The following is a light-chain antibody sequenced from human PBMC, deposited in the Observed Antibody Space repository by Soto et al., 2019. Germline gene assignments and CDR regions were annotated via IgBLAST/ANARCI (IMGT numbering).Light chain of an antibody. CDR1: QSVSSSY. CDR3: QQRSNGPRT. J-gene: IGKJ1*01. V-gene: IGKV3D-20*02. Sequence: EIVLTQSRGTLSLSPGERDTLXXRASQSVSSSYLAWYQQKPGQAPRXXSYEASNRATGIPPRFSGSGSGTDFTLTSSSLDPEDFAVYYCQQRSNGPRTFGQGTKVDIK. CDR2: EAS.